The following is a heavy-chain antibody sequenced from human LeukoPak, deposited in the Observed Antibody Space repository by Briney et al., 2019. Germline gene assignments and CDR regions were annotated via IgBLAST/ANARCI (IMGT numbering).Heavy chain of an antibody. Sequence: SETLSLTCAVYGGSFSGYYWTWIRQPPGKGPEWIGEINHGGSPNYNPSLKSRVTISVDTYKNQFSLKLNSVTAADTAVFYCARAPYYDILTGYFRRGNYFDYWGQGTLVTVS. CDR1: GGSFSGYY. V-gene: IGHV4-34*01. J-gene: IGHJ4*02. CDR3: ARAPYYDILTGYFRRGNYFDY. CDR2: INHGGSP. D-gene: IGHD3-9*01.